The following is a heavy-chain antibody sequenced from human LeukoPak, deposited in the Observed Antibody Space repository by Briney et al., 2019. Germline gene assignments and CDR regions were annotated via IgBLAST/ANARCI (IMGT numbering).Heavy chain of an antibody. CDR1: GDSITNGSYY. J-gene: IGHJ4*02. Sequence: SETPSLTCTVSGDSITNGSYYWSWIRQPAGKGLEWIGRLYIRGSTNYSPSLKSRVTTSADRSKNQLSLSLRSVTAADTGVYFCARAATGNYHFDSWGQGTLVTVSS. CDR3: ARAATGNYHFDS. CDR2: LYIRGST. D-gene: IGHD1-7*01. V-gene: IGHV4-61*02.